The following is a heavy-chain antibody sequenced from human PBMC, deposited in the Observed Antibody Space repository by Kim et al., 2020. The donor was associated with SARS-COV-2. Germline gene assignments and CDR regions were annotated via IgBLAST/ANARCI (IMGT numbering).Heavy chain of an antibody. J-gene: IGHJ6*02. CDR2: I. D-gene: IGHD3-3*01. V-gene: IGHV3-48*03. Sequence: IECAGSWKGQFTNSRDYAKNSLYLQRNSLRAEDTAVYYCARNDYDFYGMDVWGQGTTVTVSS. CDR3: ARNDYDFYGMDV.